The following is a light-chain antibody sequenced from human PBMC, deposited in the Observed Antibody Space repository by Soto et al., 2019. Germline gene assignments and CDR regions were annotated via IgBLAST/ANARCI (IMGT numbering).Light chain of an antibody. CDR1: QSVSSY. CDR3: QQRSNWPLT. CDR2: DAS. J-gene: IGKJ4*01. V-gene: IGKV3-11*01. Sequence: EIVLTQSPATLSLSPGERATLSCRASQSVSSYLAWYQQKPGQAPRLLIYDASNRATGVPARFIGSGSGTDFPLTVSTLEPEDFAVYYWQQRSNWPLTFGGGTKLEIK.